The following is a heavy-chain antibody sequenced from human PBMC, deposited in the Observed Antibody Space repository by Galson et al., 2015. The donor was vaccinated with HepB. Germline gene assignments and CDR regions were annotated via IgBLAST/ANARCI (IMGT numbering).Heavy chain of an antibody. V-gene: IGHV1-69*10. CDR2: IIPILGIA. CDR1: GGTFSSYA. D-gene: IGHD3-22*01. CDR3: ATSLDYDSSGYYGPDI. Sequence: SVKVSCKASGGTFSSYAISWVRQAPGQGLEWMGGIIPILGIANYAQKFQGRVTITADKSTSTAYMELSSLRSEDTAVYYCATSLDYDSSGYYGPDIWGQGTTVTVSS. J-gene: IGHJ3*02.